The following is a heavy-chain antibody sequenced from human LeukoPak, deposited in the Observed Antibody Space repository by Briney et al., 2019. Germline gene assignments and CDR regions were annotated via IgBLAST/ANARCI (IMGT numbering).Heavy chain of an antibody. CDR1: GYTFTSYY. D-gene: IGHD3-9*01. Sequence: ASVKVSCKASGYTFTSYYMHWVRQAPGQGLEWMGIINPSGGSTSYAQKFQGRVTMTRDMSTSTVYMELGRLRSDDTAVYYCATAGHYDILTGYYDYYYYMDVWGKGTTVTVSS. CDR2: INPSGGST. CDR3: ATAGHYDILTGYYDYYYYMDV. J-gene: IGHJ6*03. V-gene: IGHV1-46*01.